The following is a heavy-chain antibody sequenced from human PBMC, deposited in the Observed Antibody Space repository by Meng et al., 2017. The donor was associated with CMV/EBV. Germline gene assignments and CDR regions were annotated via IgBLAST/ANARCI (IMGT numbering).Heavy chain of an antibody. CDR1: GFTFSNAW. D-gene: IGHD3-22*01. CDR2: IKSKTDGGTT. CDR3: TSTIGYYYDSSGYYLDY. Sequence: GGSLRLSCAASGFTFSNAWMSSVRQAPGKGLEWVGRIKSKTDGGTTDYAAPVKGRFTISRDDSKNTLYLQMNSLKTEDTAVYYCTSTIGYYYDSSGYYLDYWGQGTLVTVSS. V-gene: IGHV3-15*01. J-gene: IGHJ4*02.